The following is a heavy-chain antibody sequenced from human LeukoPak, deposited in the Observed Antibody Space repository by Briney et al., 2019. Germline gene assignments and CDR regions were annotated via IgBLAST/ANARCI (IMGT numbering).Heavy chain of an antibody. D-gene: IGHD3-3*01. J-gene: IGHJ3*02. V-gene: IGHV4-31*03. CDR2: IYYSGST. CDR1: GGSISSGGYY. Sequence: SQTLSLTCTVSGGSISSGGYYWSWIRQHPGKGLEWIVYIYYSGSTYYNPSLKSRVTISVDTSKNQFSLKLSSVTAADTAVYYCARAPFYDFWSGADAFDIWGQGTMVTVSS. CDR3: ARAPFYDFWSGADAFDI.